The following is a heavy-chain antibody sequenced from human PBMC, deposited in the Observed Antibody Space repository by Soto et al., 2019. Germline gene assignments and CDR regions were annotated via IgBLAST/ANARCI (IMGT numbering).Heavy chain of an antibody. D-gene: IGHD3-10*01. CDR2: IYTSGST. Sequence: TLSLTCTVSGGPISSYYWSWIRQPAGKGLEWIGRIYTSGSTNYNPSLKSRVTMSVDTSKNQFSLKLSSVTAADTAVYYCARGGYYYGSGSYYNPYYYYGMDVWGQGTTVTVSS. CDR1: GGPISSYY. CDR3: ARGGYYYGSGSYYNPYYYYGMDV. J-gene: IGHJ6*02. V-gene: IGHV4-4*07.